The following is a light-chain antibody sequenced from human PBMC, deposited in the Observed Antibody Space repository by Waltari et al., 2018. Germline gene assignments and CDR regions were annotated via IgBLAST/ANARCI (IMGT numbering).Light chain of an antibody. CDR2: GAS. Sequence: DIQMTQSPSSLSASVGYRVTITCRAGQKINGYLNWYQHKPGKAPKLLIYGASNLQTGVPSRFSGSEPGTDFTLTINSLQPEDFATYFCQQTYSTPGITFGQGTRLEI. V-gene: IGKV1-39*01. CDR3: QQTYSTPGIT. CDR1: QKINGY. J-gene: IGKJ5*01.